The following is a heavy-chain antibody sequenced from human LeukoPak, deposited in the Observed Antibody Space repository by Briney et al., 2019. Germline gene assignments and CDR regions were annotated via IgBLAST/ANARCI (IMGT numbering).Heavy chain of an antibody. CDR1: GFIFSSYA. V-gene: IGHV3-7*01. CDR2: IKHDGSDS. D-gene: IGHD4-17*01. Sequence: PGGSLRLSCAASGFIFSSYAMSWVRQAPGEGLEWVANIKHDGSDSFYVDSVKGRFTISRDNSENSLYLQMHSLRVEDTAMYFCARDRRPTIYGGLDSWGQGTVVTVSS. CDR3: ARDRRPTIYGGLDS. J-gene: IGHJ4*02.